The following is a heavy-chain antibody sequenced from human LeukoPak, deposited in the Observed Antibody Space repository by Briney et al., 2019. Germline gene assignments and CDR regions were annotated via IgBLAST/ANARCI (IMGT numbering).Heavy chain of an antibody. CDR3: AKDRVTMVRGVTDFDY. CDR2: ISGSGGST. CDR1: GFTFSSYA. V-gene: IGHV3-23*01. J-gene: IGHJ4*02. D-gene: IGHD3-10*01. Sequence: GGSLRLSCAASGFTFSSYAMSWVRQAPGKGLEWVSAISGSGGSTYYADSVKGRFTISRDNSKNTLYLQMNSLRADDTAVYYCAKDRVTMVRGVTDFDYWGQGTLVTVSS.